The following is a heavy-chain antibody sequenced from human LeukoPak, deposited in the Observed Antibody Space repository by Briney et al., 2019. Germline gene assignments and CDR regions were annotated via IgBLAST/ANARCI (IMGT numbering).Heavy chain of an antibody. CDR2: TYYRSKWYN. V-gene: IGHV6-1*01. D-gene: IGHD6-13*01. CDR3: ARDGRIAAAGTGWFDP. J-gene: IGHJ5*02. CDR1: GDSVSSNSAA. Sequence: SQTLSLTCAISGDSVSSNSAAWNWIRQSPSRGLEWLGRTYYRSKWYNDYAVSVKSRITNNPDTSKNQFSLQLNSVTPEDTAVYYCARDGRIAAAGTGWFDPWGQGTLVTVSS.